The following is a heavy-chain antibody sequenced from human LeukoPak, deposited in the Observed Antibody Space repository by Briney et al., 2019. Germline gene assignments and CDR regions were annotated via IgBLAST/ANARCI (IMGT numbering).Heavy chain of an antibody. CDR3: ARDGYYYDSSGYPDY. CDR1: GGSISSYY. Sequence: PSETLFLTCTVSGGSISSYYWSWIRQPAGKGLEWIGRIYTSGSTNYNPSLKSRVTMSVDTSKNQFSLKLSSVTAADTAVYYCARDGYYYDSSGYPDYWGQGTLVTVSS. CDR2: IYTSGST. J-gene: IGHJ4*02. D-gene: IGHD3-22*01. V-gene: IGHV4-4*07.